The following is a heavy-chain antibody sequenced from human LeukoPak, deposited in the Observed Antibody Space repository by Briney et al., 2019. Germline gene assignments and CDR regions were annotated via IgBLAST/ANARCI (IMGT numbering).Heavy chain of an antibody. J-gene: IGHJ2*01. CDR2: FYYSGST. D-gene: IGHD2-15*01. Sequence: ETLSLTCTVSGGSISSRSYYWGWIRQPPGKGLEWIATFYYSGSTYYNPSLKSRVTISVETSKYQFSPKLSSVTAADTAVYYCLTAYSGRYFDLWGRGTLVTV. CDR1: GGSISSRSYY. CDR3: LTAYSGRYFDL. V-gene: IGHV4-39*01.